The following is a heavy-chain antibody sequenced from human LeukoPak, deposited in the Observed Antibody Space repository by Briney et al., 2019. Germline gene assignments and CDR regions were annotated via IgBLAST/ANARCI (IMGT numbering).Heavy chain of an antibody. CDR1: GFTFSSYA. CDR2: ISYDGSNK. V-gene: IGHV3-30*04. J-gene: IGHJ4*02. CDR3: ARDYRYCSGGSCNHVDTAMCLPGY. Sequence: GGSLRLSCAASGFTFSSYAMHWVRQAPGKGLEWVAVISYDGSNKYYADSVKGRFTISRDNSKNTLYLQMNSLRAEDTAVYYCARDYRYCSGGSCNHVDTAMCLPGYWGQGTLVTVSS. D-gene: IGHD2-15*01.